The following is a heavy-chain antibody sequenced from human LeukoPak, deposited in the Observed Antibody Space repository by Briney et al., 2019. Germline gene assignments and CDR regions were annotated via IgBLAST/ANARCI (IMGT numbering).Heavy chain of an antibody. CDR1: GGTFSSYA. CDR2: IIPILGIA. Sequence: GSSVKVSCKASGGTFSSYAISWVRQAPGQGLEWMGRIIPILGIANYAQKFQGRVTITADKSTSTAYMELSSLRSEDTAVYYCASRGPRASDMAVYWGQGTLVTVSS. J-gene: IGHJ4*02. V-gene: IGHV1-69*04. D-gene: IGHD3-16*01. CDR3: ASRGPRASDMAVY.